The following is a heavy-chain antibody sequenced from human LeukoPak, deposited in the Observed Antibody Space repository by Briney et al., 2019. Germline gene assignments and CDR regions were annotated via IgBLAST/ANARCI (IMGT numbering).Heavy chain of an antibody. J-gene: IGHJ5*02. CDR2: TCYSGST. CDR3: ARVSVELSNWFDP. Sequence: PSQTLSLTCTVSGGSISSGDYYWSWIRQPPGKGLEWIGYTCYSGSTYYNPSLKSRVTISVDTSKNQFSLKLSSVTAADTAVYYCARVSVELSNWFDPWGQGTLVTVSS. CDR1: GGSISSGDYY. D-gene: IGHD4-23*01. V-gene: IGHV4-30-4*08.